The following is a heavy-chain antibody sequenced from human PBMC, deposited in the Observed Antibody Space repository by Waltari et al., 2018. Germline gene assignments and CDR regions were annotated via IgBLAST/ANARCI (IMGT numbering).Heavy chain of an antibody. CDR1: GGSISSYY. V-gene: IGHV4-59*08. J-gene: IGHJ4*02. D-gene: IGHD3-10*01. CDR2: IYHSGGT. Sequence: QVQLQESGPGLVKPSETLSLTCTVSGGSISSYYWSWIRQPPGKGLEWIGYIYHSGGTYYNPSLKSRVTISVDTSKNQFSLKLSSVTAADTAVYYCARARSYYYGSGSYLFDYWGQGTLVTVSS. CDR3: ARARSYYYGSGSYLFDY.